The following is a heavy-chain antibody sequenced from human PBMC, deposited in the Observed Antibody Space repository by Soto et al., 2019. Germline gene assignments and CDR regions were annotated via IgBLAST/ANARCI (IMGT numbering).Heavy chain of an antibody. CDR1: GYTFTSYD. D-gene: IGHD3-10*01. CDR2: MNPNSGNT. CDR3: ARVGVRDYFEY. V-gene: IGHV1-8*01. J-gene: IGHJ4*02. Sequence: ASVKVSCKASGYTFTSYDMNWVGQATGQGLEWMGWMNPNSGNTRYAQKFQGRVTMTRNTSLSTAYMELSSLRSEDTAVYYCARVGVRDYFEYWGQGTLVTVSS.